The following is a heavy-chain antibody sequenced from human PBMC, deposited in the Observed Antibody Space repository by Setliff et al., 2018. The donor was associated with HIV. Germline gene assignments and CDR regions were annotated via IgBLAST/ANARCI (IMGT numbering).Heavy chain of an antibody. D-gene: IGHD1-26*01. V-gene: IGHV4-28*01. CDR3: ARYRRGAEWFDP. J-gene: IGHJ5*02. CDR2: IYYSGST. Sequence: SETLSLSCTVSGGSVSSTNWWGWVRQPPGKGLEWIGYIYYSGSTFYNPSLKSRVTISVDTSKNQFSLKVTSLTAADTAVYYCARYRRGAEWFDPWGQGTLVTVSS. CDR1: GGSVSSTNW.